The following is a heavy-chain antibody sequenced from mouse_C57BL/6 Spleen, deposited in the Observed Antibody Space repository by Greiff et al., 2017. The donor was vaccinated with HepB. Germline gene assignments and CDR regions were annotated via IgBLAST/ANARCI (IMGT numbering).Heavy chain of an antibody. J-gene: IGHJ1*03. V-gene: IGHV5-9*01. Sequence: EVQVVESGGGLVKPGGSLKLSCAASGFTFSSYTMSWVRQTPEKRLEWVATISGGGGNTYYPDSVKGRFTISRDNAKNTLYLQMSSLRSEDTALYYCARRLGPYWYFDVWGTGTTVTVSS. CDR2: ISGGGGNT. CDR3: ARRLGPYWYFDV. D-gene: IGHD4-1*01. CDR1: GFTFSSYT.